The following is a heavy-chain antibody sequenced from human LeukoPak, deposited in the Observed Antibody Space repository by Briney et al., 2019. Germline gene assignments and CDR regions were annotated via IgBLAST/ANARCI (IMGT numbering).Heavy chain of an antibody. CDR3: ARGGLPGGFDY. D-gene: IGHD7-27*01. Sequence: PGGSLRLSCAASGFTVSNSWMFRVRQAPGKGLMYVSEINNDGNRIRYVDSVEGRFTISRDGAKNTLFLQMNSLRDDDTAMYYCARGGLPGGFDYWGQGILVTVSS. CDR2: INNDGNRI. J-gene: IGHJ4*02. CDR1: GFTVSNSW. V-gene: IGHV3-74*01.